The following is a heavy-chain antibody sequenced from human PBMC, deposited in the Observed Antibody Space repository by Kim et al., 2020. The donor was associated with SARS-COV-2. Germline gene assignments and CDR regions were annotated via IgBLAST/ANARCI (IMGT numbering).Heavy chain of an antibody. Sequence: GGSLRLSCVASGFSLSNYEMNWVRLAPGKGLEWVSYISGSGSITYYGASVRGRFTISRENAKNSLFLQMDSLRAEDTAVYYSARAPTLVPAVLADWFDPWGQGTQVTVSS. CDR2: ISGSGSIT. J-gene: IGHJ5*02. D-gene: IGHD2-21*02. V-gene: IGHV3-48*03. CDR1: GFSLSNYE. CDR3: ARAPTLVPAVLADWFDP.